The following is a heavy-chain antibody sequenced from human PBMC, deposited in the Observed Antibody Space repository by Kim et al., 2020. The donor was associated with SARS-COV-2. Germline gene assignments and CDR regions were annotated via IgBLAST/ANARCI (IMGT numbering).Heavy chain of an antibody. Sequence: YSGGTYSAPSLTSRVTISVDTSKNQFSLKLSSVTAADTAVYYCARHSDYWGQGILVTVSS. CDR2: YSGGT. J-gene: IGHJ4*02. V-gene: IGHV4-39*01. CDR3: ARHSDY.